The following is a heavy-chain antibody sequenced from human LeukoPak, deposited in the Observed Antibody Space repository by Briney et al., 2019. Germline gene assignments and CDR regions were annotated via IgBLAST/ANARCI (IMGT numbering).Heavy chain of an antibody. V-gene: IGHV3-23*01. CDR2: ISGSGGST. J-gene: IGHJ4*02. D-gene: IGHD3-9*01. CDR3: ATPPPTYYDILTGSIFDY. Sequence: GGSLRLSCAASGFTLSSYAMSWVSQAPGKGLEWVSAISGSGGSTYYADSVKGRFTISRDNSKNTLYLQMNSLRAEDTAVYYCATPPPTYYDILTGSIFDYWGEGILVTVSS. CDR1: GFTLSSYA.